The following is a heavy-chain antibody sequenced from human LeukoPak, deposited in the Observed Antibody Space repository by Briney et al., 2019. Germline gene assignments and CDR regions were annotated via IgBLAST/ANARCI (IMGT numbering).Heavy chain of an antibody. CDR3: ARSHDYSTSLAFDV. J-gene: IGHJ3*01. V-gene: IGHV4-34*01. CDR2: ITYSGST. CDR1: GGSCSGYY. D-gene: IGHD4-11*01. Sequence: PSETLSLTCADYGGSCSGYYWSWIRQPPGKGLEWIGEITYSGSTNYNPSLKSRVTISVDTSKNQFSLKLTSVTAADTAVYYCARSHDYSTSLAFDVWGQGTMVTVSS.